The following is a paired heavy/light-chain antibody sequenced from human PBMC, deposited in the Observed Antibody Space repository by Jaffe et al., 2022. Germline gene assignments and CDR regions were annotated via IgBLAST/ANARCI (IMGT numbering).Heavy chain of an antibody. Sequence: EVQLVESGGGLVKPGGSLRLSCAASGFTFNYAWMSWVRQAPGKGLEWVGRIKSKASGGTTDYAAPLKGRFTISRDDSKNTLYLQMNSLKTEDTGVYYCTWNQDYYYNKNVWGKGTTVTVSS. D-gene: IGHD1-1*01. V-gene: IGHV3-15*01. CDR3: TWNQDYYYNKNV. CDR1: GFTFNYAW. CDR2: IKSKASGGTT. J-gene: IGHJ6*03.
Light chain of an antibody. CDR1: SSDVGAYNY. J-gene: IGLJ1*01. Sequence: QSALTQPASVSGSPGQSITISCTGTSSDVGAYNYVSWYQQHPGKAPKLMIYEVSNRPSGVSNRVSGSKSGNTASLTISGLQAEDEADYYCSSYTISSTLVFGTGTKVTVL. V-gene: IGLV2-14*01. CDR3: SSYTISSTLV. CDR2: EVS.